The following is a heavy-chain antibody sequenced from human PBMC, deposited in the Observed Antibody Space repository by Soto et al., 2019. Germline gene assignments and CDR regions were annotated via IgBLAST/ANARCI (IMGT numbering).Heavy chain of an antibody. J-gene: IGHJ4*02. CDR2: IYYSGST. CDR1: GGSISSSSYY. Sequence: QLQLQESGPGLVKPSETLSLTCTVSGGSISSSSYYWGWIRQPPGKGLEWIGSIYYSGSTYYNPSLKSRVTISEDTSKNHFPLKLSSVTAADTALYYWARLDNILERRAVYFDYWGQETLVTVSS. CDR3: ARLDNILERRAVYFDY. V-gene: IGHV4-39*01. D-gene: IGHD1-1*01.